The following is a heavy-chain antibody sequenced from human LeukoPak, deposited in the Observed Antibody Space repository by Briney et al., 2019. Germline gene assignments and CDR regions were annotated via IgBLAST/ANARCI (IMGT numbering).Heavy chain of an antibody. V-gene: IGHV4-30-2*01. CDR1: GGSISSGGYS. CDR2: IYHSGST. J-gene: IGHJ4*02. CDR3: ARTGSGMGILYYFDY. D-gene: IGHD1-1*01. Sequence: KSSETLSLTCAVSGGSISSGGYSWSWIRQPPGKGLEWIGYIYHSGSTYYNPSLKSRVTISVDRSKNQFSLKLSSVTAADTAVYYCARTGSGMGILYYFDYWGQGTLVTVSS.